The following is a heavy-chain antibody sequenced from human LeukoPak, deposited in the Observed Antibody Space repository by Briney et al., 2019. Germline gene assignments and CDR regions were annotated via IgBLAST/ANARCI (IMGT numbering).Heavy chain of an antibody. V-gene: IGHV4-30-4*01. CDR1: GGSISSGDYY. CDR2: IYYSGST. Sequence: SETLSLTCTVSGGSISSGDYYWSWIRQPPGKGLEWIGYIYYSGSTYYNPSLKSRVTISVDTSKNQFSLKLSSVTAADTAVYYCAGRNYYDSSGYYFFDYWGQGTLVTVSS. CDR3: AGRNYYDSSGYYFFDY. J-gene: IGHJ4*02. D-gene: IGHD3-22*01.